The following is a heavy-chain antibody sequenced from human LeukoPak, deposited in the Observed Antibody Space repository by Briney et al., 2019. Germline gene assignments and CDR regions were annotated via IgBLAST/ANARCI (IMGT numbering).Heavy chain of an antibody. CDR2: IYYSGST. CDR1: GGSISSGGYY. V-gene: IGHV4-31*03. CDR3: ARGSGTYFRTYFDP. J-gene: IGHJ5*02. Sequence: SQTLSLTCTVSGGSISSGGYYWSWIRQHPGKGLEWIGYIYYSGSTYYNPSLESRVTISVDTSKNQFSLKLSSLTAADTAIYYCARGSGTYFRTYFDPWGHGTLVTVSS. D-gene: IGHD3-10*01.